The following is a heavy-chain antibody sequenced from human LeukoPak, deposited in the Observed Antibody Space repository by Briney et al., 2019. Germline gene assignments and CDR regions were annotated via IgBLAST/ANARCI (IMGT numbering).Heavy chain of an antibody. CDR1: GFTFSSYG. J-gene: IGHJ4*02. D-gene: IGHD4-17*01. Sequence: GGTLRLSCAASGFTFSSYGMHWVRQAPGKGLEWVAVISYDGSNKYYADSVKGRFTISRDNSKNTLYLQMNSLRAEDTAVYYCVKDPSQRHYGDYEVGGFDYWGQGTLVTVSS. CDR3: VKDPSQRHYGDYEVGGFDY. V-gene: IGHV3-30*18. CDR2: ISYDGSNK.